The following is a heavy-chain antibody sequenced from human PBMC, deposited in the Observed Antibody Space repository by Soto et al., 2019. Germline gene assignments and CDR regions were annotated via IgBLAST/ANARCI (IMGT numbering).Heavy chain of an antibody. V-gene: IGHV4-59*08. J-gene: IGHJ4*02. Sequence: SETLSLTCTVSGGSIRSYYWSWIRQAPGKGLEWIGYIYYSGSANYNPSLKSRVTISVDTSKNQFSLKLTSVTAADSAVYYCARHANSSPPRYFDYWGQGTLVTVSS. CDR3: ARHANSSPPRYFDY. D-gene: IGHD6-13*01. CDR1: GGSIRSYY. CDR2: IYYSGSA.